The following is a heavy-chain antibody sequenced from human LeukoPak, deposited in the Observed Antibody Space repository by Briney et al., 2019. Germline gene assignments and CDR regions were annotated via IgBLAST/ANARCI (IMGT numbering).Heavy chain of an antibody. CDR2: INPSSGGT. CDR1: GYTFTGYY. V-gene: IGHV1-2*02. D-gene: IGHD6-19*01. J-gene: IGHJ4*02. CDR3: ARVFNPHSGWYNDDY. Sequence: ASVKVSCKASGYTFTGYYMHWVRQAPGQGLEWMGWINPSSGGTNYAQKFQGRVTMTRDTSISTAYMELSRLRSDDTAVYYCARVFNPHSGWYNDDYWGQGTLVTVSS.